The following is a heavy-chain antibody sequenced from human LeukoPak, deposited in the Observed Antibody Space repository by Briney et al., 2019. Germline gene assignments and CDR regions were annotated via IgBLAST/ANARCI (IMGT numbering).Heavy chain of an antibody. Sequence: SETLSLTCTVSGDSISSYYWGWIRQPPGKGLEWIGYIYDSGKTNYNASLISRVTISVDTSKNQFSLKLTSVTPADTAVYYCARGGGTLDYWGQGTLVTVSS. CDR3: ARGGGTLDY. CDR1: GDSISSYY. J-gene: IGHJ4*02. CDR2: IYDSGKT. V-gene: IGHV4-59*01. D-gene: IGHD3-16*01.